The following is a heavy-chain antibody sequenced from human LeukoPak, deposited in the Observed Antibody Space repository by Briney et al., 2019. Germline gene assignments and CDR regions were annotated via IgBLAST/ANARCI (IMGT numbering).Heavy chain of an antibody. CDR1: GGTFSSYA. CDR3: ARLGQGYCSGGSCYSPNYYYYYMDV. J-gene: IGHJ6*03. V-gene: IGHV1-2*02. CDR2: INPNSGGT. D-gene: IGHD2-15*01. Sequence: GASVKVSCKASGGTFSSYAISWVRQAPGQGLEWMGWINPNSGGTNYAQKFQGRVTMTRDTSISTAYMELSRLRSDDTAVYYCARLGQGYCSGGSCYSPNYYYYYMDVWGKGTTVTISS.